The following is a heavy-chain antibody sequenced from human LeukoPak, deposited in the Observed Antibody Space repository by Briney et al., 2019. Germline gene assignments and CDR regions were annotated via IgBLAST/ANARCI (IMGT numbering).Heavy chain of an antibody. D-gene: IGHD3-9*01. V-gene: IGHV3-21*01. J-gene: IGHJ4*02. CDR3: ARVTLTGYYAFDY. Sequence: GGSLRLSCVVSGFTFSSYNMNWVRQAPGKGLEWVSSISSTSSYINYADSVKGRFTISGDKAKNSLYLQMNSLRAEDTAVYYCARVTLTGYYAFDYWGQGTLVTVSS. CDR1: GFTFSSYN. CDR2: ISSTSSYI.